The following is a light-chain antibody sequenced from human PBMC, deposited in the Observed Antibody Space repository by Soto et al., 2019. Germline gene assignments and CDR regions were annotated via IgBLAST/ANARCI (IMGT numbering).Light chain of an antibody. V-gene: IGLV1-44*01. CDR2: SND. CDR3: AAWDDNLNGVV. J-gene: IGLJ2*01. Sequence: QPVLTQPPSASGTPGQRVTISCSGSSSNIGKNAVNWYRQLPGTAPKLVIYSNDQRPSGVPDRFSGSKSGTSASLAISGLQSEDEADYYCAAWDDNLNGVVFGGGTKVTVL. CDR1: SSNIGKNA.